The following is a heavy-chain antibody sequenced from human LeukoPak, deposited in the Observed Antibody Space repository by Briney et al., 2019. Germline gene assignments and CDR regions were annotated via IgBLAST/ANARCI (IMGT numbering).Heavy chain of an antibody. J-gene: IGHJ6*02. V-gene: IGHV1-2*02. CDR3: ARGMYSSSWYSPPYKYGMDV. D-gene: IGHD6-13*01. Sequence: ASVKVSCKASGYSFTNYYMHWVRQAPGQGLEWMGWINPNSGGTNYAQKFQGRVTMTRDTSISTAYMELSRLRSDDTAVYYCARGMYSSSWYSPPYKYGMDVWGQGTTVTVSS. CDR1: GYSFTNYY. CDR2: INPNSGGT.